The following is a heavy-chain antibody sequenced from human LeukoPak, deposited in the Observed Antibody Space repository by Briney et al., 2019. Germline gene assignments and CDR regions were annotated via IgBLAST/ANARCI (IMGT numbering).Heavy chain of an antibody. CDR2: IGVGGDT. Sequence: GGSLRLSCVASGFNFTKNDMHWVRQTTKRGLEWVSAIGVGGDTYYADPVKGRFTISRENGKNSVYLQMNSLRAGDTAVYYCARGTYYYEFWGQGTLVTVSS. J-gene: IGHJ4*02. CDR1: GFNFTKND. V-gene: IGHV3-13*01. CDR3: ARGTYYYEF. D-gene: IGHD3-10*01.